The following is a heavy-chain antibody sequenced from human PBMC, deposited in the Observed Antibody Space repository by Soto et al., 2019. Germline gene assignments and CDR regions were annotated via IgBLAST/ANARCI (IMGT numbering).Heavy chain of an antibody. V-gene: IGHV4-59*01. Sequence: SETLSLTCTVSGGSISSYYWSWTRQPPGKGLEWIGYIYYSGSTNYNPSLKSRVTISVDTSKNQFSLKLSSVTAADTAVYYCARNNGRENYYDSSGYWYYFDYWGQGTLVTVSS. CDR3: ARNNGRENYYDSSGYWYYFDY. CDR2: IYYSGST. CDR1: GGSISSYY. D-gene: IGHD3-22*01. J-gene: IGHJ4*02.